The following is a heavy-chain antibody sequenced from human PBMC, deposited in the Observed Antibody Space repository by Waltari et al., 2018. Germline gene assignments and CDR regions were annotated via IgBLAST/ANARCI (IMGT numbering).Heavy chain of an antibody. CDR3: ARSRGYFFDY. J-gene: IGHJ4*02. CDR1: GFSLSNALMG. Sequence: QVTLKESGPVLVKPSETLTLTCTVSGFSLSNALMGVSWIRQPPGKALEWLAHIFSIDEKSFNTSLKSRLAISKDTSKSQVVLTMTNMDPVDTATYYCARSRGYFFDYWGQGTLVTVSS. V-gene: IGHV2-26*01. D-gene: IGHD3-22*01. CDR2: IFSIDEK.